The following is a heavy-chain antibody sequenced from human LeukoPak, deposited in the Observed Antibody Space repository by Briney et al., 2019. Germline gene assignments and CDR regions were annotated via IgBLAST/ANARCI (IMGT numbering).Heavy chain of an antibody. CDR1: GFTFSSYS. CDR2: ISSSSSYI. Sequence: GGSLRLSCAASGFTFSSYSMNWVRQAPGKGLEWVSSISSSSSYIYYADSVKGRFTISRDNAKNSLYLQMNSLRAEDTAVYYCAREYYGVIFSHYLDVWGKGTTVTVSS. V-gene: IGHV3-21*01. D-gene: IGHD3/OR15-3a*01. J-gene: IGHJ6*04. CDR3: AREYYGVIFSHYLDV.